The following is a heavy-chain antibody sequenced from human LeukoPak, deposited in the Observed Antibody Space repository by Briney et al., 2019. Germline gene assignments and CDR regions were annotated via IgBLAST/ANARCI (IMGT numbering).Heavy chain of an antibody. CDR1: GFSLSGYW. D-gene: IGHD2-15*01. J-gene: IGHJ5*02. Sequence: GGSLRLSCVASGFSLSGYWMYWVRKAPGKGLMYISRNNGDGSTTNYADVMKGRFTMSRDNVKNTLYLQMNSLRVEDTAVYYCARDPRNVGLAPWGQGTLVTVSS. CDR2: NNGDGSTT. CDR3: ARDPRNVGLAP. V-gene: IGHV3-74*01.